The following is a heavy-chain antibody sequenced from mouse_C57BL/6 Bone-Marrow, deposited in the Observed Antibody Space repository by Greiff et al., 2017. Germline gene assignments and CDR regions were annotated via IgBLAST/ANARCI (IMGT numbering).Heavy chain of an antibody. J-gene: IGHJ2*01. V-gene: IGHV6-3*01. CDR3: RGRYGYYGYFAF. D-gene: IGHD2-3*01. CDR1: GFTFSNYW. CDR2: IRLKSDNYAT. Sequence: EVKVEESGGGLVQPGGSMKLSCVASGFTFSNYWMNWVSQSPEKGLEWIAQIRLKSDNYATHYEVSVKGRFTISRDDSTRSVYLQMNNLSADDTVIYYCRGRYGYYGYFAFWGQGTTLTVSS.